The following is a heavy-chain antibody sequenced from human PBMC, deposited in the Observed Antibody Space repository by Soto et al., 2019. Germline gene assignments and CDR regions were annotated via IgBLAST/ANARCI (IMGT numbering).Heavy chain of an antibody. Sequence: SETLSLTCSVSGGSISSGYYYWSWIRQPPGKDLEWIGNIYYSGSTNYNPSLKSRVTMSVDTSKNQFSLKLSSVTAADTAVYYCARDPLVPPAPGGPSYFYGMDVWGQGTSVTVSS. CDR2: IYYSGST. J-gene: IGHJ6*01. CDR3: ARDPLVPPAPGGPSYFYGMDV. D-gene: IGHD2-2*01. CDR1: GGSISSGYYY. V-gene: IGHV4-61*01.